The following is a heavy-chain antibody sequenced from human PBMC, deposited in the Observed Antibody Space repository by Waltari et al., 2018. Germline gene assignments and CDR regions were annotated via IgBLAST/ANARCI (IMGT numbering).Heavy chain of an antibody. Sequence: QVQLQESGPGLVKPSETLSLTCTVSGGSISSYYWSWIRQPAGKGLEWIGRIYTSGSTNYNPALKSRVTMSVDTSKNQFSLKLSPVTAADTAVYYCARERSSSWENWFDPWGQGTRVTVSS. CDR2: IYTSGST. CDR1: GGSISSYY. J-gene: IGHJ5*02. V-gene: IGHV4-4*07. D-gene: IGHD6-13*01. CDR3: ARERSSSWENWFDP.